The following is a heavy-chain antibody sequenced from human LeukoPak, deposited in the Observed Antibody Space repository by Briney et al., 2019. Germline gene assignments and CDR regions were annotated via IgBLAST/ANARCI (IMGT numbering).Heavy chain of an antibody. Sequence: SETLSLTCAVYDGSFSGYYWSWIRQPPGKGLEWIGEINHSGSTNYNPSLKSRVTISLDTSKSQFSLKVRYVTAADTAVYYCARDSGTTGEVKFDPWGQGTLVTVSS. CDR1: DGSFSGYY. V-gene: IGHV4-34*01. D-gene: IGHD3-10*01. CDR3: ARDSGTTGEVKFDP. J-gene: IGHJ5*02. CDR2: INHSGST.